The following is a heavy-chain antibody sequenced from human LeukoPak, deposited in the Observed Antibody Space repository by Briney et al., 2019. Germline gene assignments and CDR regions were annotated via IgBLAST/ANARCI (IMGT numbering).Heavy chain of an antibody. CDR1: GFTFSSYG. CDR2: ISYDGSNK. J-gene: IGHJ4*02. V-gene: IGHV3-30*18. CDR3: ANFGYGSGSYSTGFSY. D-gene: IGHD3-10*01. Sequence: GRSLRLSCAASGFTFSSYGMHWDRQAPGKGLEWVAVISYDGSNKYYADSVKGRFTISRDNSKNTLYLQMNSLRAEDTAVYYCANFGYGSGSYSTGFSYWGQGTLVTVSS.